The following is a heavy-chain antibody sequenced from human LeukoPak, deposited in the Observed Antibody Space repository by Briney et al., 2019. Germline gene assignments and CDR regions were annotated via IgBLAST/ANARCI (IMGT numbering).Heavy chain of an antibody. Sequence: PGGSLRLSCAASGFTFSSSWMHWVRQAPGKGLVWVSRISSDGSSTDYADSVKGRFTISSDTAKNMLFLQMNSLRAEDTAVYYCASGFQKLGATLSDYWGQGALVTVSS. CDR3: ASGFQKLGATLSDY. CDR2: ISSDGSST. CDR1: GFTFSSSW. D-gene: IGHD1-26*01. J-gene: IGHJ4*02. V-gene: IGHV3-74*01.